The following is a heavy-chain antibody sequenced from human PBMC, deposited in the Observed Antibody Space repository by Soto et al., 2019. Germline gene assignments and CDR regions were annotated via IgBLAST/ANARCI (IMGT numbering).Heavy chain of an antibody. D-gene: IGHD3-3*01. CDR3: AKDYWSGYPDAFDI. CDR2: ISYDGSNK. CDR1: GFTFSSYG. V-gene: IGHV3-30*18. J-gene: IGHJ3*02. Sequence: GGSLRLSCAASGFTFSSYGMHWVRQAPGKGLEWVAVISYDGSNKYYADSVKGRFTISRDNSKNTLYLQMNSLRAEDTAVYYCAKDYWSGYPDAFDIWGQGTMVTVSS.